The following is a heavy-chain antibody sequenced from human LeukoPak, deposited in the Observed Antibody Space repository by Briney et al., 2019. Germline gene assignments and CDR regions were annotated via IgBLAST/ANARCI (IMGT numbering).Heavy chain of an antibody. V-gene: IGHV4-4*07. D-gene: IGHD3-22*01. CDR3: ARDVRGYYDSSGYYSDHYFDY. J-gene: IGHJ4*02. Sequence: PSETLSLTCTVSGGSISSYYWSWIRQPAGKGLEWIGRIYTSGSTNYNPSLKSRVTMSVDTSKNQFSLKLSSVTAADTAVYYCARDVRGYYDSSGYYSDHYFDYWGQGTLVTVSS. CDR1: GGSISSYY. CDR2: IYTSGST.